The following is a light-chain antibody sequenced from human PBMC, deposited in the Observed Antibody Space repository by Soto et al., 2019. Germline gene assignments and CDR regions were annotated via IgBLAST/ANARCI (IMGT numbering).Light chain of an antibody. CDR2: DAS. Sequence: EIVMTQSPATLSVSPGDRATLSCRASHSVDSRLAWYQEKPGQAPRLPIYDASTRATGLPARFSGSGSGTEFTLTISSLQSEDFAVYYCQHYTNWPLTFGGGTKVEIK. CDR3: QHYTNWPLT. J-gene: IGKJ4*01. V-gene: IGKV3-15*01. CDR1: HSVDSR.